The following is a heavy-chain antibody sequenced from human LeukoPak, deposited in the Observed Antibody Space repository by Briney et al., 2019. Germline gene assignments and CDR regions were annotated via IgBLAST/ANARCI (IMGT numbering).Heavy chain of an antibody. J-gene: IGHJ2*01. CDR1: GFTFSSYA. Sequence: GGSLRLSCAASGFTFSSYAMSCVCEAPGEGLEWVSAISGSGGSTYYADSVKGRFTISRDNSKNTLYLQMNGLRAEDTDVYYCAKVDSSSWYYWYFDLWGRGTLVTVSS. V-gene: IGHV3-23*01. CDR3: AKVDSSSWYYWYFDL. CDR2: ISGSGGST. D-gene: IGHD6-13*01.